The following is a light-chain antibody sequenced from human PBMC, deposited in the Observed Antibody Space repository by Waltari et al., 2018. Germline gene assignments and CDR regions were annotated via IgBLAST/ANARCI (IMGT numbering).Light chain of an antibody. CDR3: AAWDDSLNGFYV. V-gene: IGLV1-44*01. CDR1: SSNIGGNA. J-gene: IGLJ1*01. CDR2: NNS. Sequence: QSVLTQPPSASGTPGQRVTISCSGSSSNIGGNAVNWYQHLPGTAPKLLIYNNSRRPSGFPDRCSGSTSGTSASLAISELQAGDEADYYCAAWDDSLNGFYVFGTGTKVTVL.